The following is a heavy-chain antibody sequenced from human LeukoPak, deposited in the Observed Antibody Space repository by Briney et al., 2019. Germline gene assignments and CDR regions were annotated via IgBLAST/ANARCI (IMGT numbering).Heavy chain of an antibody. CDR1: GYTFTGYY. D-gene: IGHD3-16*02. CDR2: INPNSGGT. V-gene: IGHV1-2*02. Sequence: ASVKVSCKASGYTFTGYYMHWVRQAPGQGLEWMGWINPNSGGTNYAQKFQGRVTMTRDTSISTAYMELSRLRSDDTAVYYCARAGFRGVIAPGYWGQGTLVTVSS. J-gene: IGHJ4*02. CDR3: ARAGFRGVIAPGY.